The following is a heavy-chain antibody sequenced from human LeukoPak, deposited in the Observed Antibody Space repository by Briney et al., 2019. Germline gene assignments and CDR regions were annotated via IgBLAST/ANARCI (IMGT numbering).Heavy chain of an antibody. J-gene: IGHJ6*03. D-gene: IGHD5-18*01. CDR2: ISSSGSTI. Sequence: GGSLRLXCAASGFTFSDYYMSWIRQAPGKGLEWVSYISSSGSTIYYADSVKGRFTISRDNAKNSLYLQMYSLRAEDTAVYYCARDKTASHYYYYYMDVWGKGTTVTVSS. V-gene: IGHV3-11*04. CDR1: GFTFSDYY. CDR3: ARDKTASHYYYYYMDV.